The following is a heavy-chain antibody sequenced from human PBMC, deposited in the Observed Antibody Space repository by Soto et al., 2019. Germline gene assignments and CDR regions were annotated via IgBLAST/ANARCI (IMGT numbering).Heavy chain of an antibody. V-gene: IGHV1-18*04. D-gene: IGHD5-12*01. CDR1: GYTFTSYG. J-gene: IGHJ6*02. CDR2: ISAYNGNT. Sequence: ASVKVSCKASGYTFTSYGISWVRQAPGRGLEWMGWISAYNGNTNYAQKLQGRVTMTTDTSTSTAYMELRSLRSDDTAVYYCARVFKWIVATMNYYYGMDVWGQGTTVTVSS. CDR3: ARVFKWIVATMNYYYGMDV.